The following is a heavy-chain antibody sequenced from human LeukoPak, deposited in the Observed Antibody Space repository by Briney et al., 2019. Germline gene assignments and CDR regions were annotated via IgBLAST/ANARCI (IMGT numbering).Heavy chain of an antibody. V-gene: IGHV4-34*01. Sequence: SETLSLTCAVYGGSFSGYYWSWIRQPPGKGLEWIGEINHSGSTNYNPSLKGRVTLSVDTSKNQFSLKLSSVTAADTAVHYCARTPYSEGSGSYHGGYYFDYWGQGTLVTVSS. D-gene: IGHD3-10*01. CDR1: GGSFSGYY. CDR3: ARTPYSEGSGSYHGGYYFDY. CDR2: INHSGST. J-gene: IGHJ4*02.